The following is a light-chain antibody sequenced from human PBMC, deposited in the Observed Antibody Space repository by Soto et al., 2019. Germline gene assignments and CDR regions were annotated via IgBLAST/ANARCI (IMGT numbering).Light chain of an antibody. Sequence: QSALTQPPSASGSPGQSVTISCTGNSNDVGHSSFISWYQQHPGKGPKLIIYEVSKRPSGVPDRFSGSKSGNTASLSVSGLQDEDEADYFCNEKADNGKHVLGTGTKVTVL. CDR2: EVS. V-gene: IGLV2-8*01. CDR1: SNDVGHSSF. J-gene: IGLJ1*01. CDR3: NEKADNGKHV.